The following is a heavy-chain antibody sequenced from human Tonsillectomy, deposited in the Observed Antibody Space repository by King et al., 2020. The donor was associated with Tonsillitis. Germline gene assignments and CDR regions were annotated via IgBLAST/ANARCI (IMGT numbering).Heavy chain of an antibody. D-gene: IGHD6-19*01. CDR3: AREWTAVAGSPLGF. V-gene: IGHV1-69*01. Sequence: QLVQSGPEVMRPGTSVRVSCKASGGTFSSYGFSWVRQAPGQGLEWMGGIIPVFRTTTYAQKFQGRVTITADESASTAYMDLSSLRSEDTAVYYCAREWTAVAGSPLGFWGQGTLVTVSS. CDR1: GGTFSSYG. CDR2: IIPVFRTT. J-gene: IGHJ4*02.